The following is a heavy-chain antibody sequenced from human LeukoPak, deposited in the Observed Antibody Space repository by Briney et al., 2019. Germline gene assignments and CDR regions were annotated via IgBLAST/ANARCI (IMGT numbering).Heavy chain of an antibody. CDR3: ARLLTAARSYYFDY. CDR2: IYTSGSI. V-gene: IGHV4-4*09. D-gene: IGHD6-6*01. CDR1: GGSISSYY. J-gene: IGHJ4*02. Sequence: ETLSLTCTVSGGSISSYYWSWIRQPPGKGLEWIGYIYTSGSINYNPSLKSRVTISVDTSKNQFSLKLSSVTAADTAVYYCARLLTAARSYYFDYWGQGTLVTVSS.